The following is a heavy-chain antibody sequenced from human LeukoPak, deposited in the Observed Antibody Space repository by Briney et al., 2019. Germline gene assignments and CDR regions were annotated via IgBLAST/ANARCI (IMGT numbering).Heavy chain of an antibody. V-gene: IGHV3-23*01. J-gene: IGHJ6*03. CDR3: AKLGKTENHYGSGRFSYYYYMDV. CDR1: GFTFSTYA. CDR2: IAGSDAGT. Sequence: PGGSLRLSCAASGFTFSTYAMSWVRQTPGKGLEWVSSIAGSDAGTYYADSVKGRFTISRDNSKNTLYLQMNSLRAEDTAVYYCAKLGKTENHYGSGRFSYYYYMDVWGKGTTVTISS. D-gene: IGHD3-10*01.